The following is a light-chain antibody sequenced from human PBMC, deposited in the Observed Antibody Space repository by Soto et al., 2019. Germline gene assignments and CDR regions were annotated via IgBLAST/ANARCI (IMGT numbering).Light chain of an antibody. Sequence: VMTQSPGTMSVSPGERATLTCRASQSVSNKLAWYQQKRGQAPRLLIYDASTRATGVSTRFSGSGSGTEFTLTISSLQSEDFAVYYCQQHNNWPLTFGGGAKVEI. CDR2: DAS. J-gene: IGKJ4*01. CDR1: QSVSNK. CDR3: QQHNNWPLT. V-gene: IGKV3-15*01.